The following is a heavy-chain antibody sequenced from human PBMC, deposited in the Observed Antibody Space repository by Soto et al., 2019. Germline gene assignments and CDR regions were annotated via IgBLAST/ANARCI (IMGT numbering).Heavy chain of an antibody. J-gene: IGHJ4*02. D-gene: IGHD3-3*01. CDR2: IDWDDDK. CDR3: ARIAYYDLWSGYDY. CDR1: GFSLSTSGMC. V-gene: IGHV2-70*11. Sequence: SGPTLVNHTQTLTLTCTFSGFSLSTSGMCVSWIRQPPGKALEWLARIDWDDDKYYSTSLKTRLTISKDTSKNQVVLTMTNMDPVDTATYYCARIAYYDLWSGYDYWGQGTLVTVSS.